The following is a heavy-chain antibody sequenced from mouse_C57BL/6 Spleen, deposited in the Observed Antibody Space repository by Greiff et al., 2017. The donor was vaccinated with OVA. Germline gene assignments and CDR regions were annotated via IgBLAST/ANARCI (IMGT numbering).Heavy chain of an antibody. CDR3: ARNYGSSYEDYFDY. V-gene: IGHV14-2*01. J-gene: IGHJ2*01. CDR2: IDPEDGAT. Sequence: EVQLQESGAELVKPGASVKLSCTASGFNIKDYYMHWVKQRTEQGLEWIGRIDPEDGATKYAPKFQGKATITADPSSNTAYLQLSSLTSEDTAVYYCARNYGSSYEDYFDYWGQGTTLTVSS. CDR1: GFNIKDYY. D-gene: IGHD1-1*01.